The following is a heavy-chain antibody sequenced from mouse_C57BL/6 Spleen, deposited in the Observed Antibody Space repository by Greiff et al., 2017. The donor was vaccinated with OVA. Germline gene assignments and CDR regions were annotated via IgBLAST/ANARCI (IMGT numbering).Heavy chain of an antibody. CDR1: GYTFTSYW. CDR2: IDTSDSET. D-gene: IGHD2-3*01. CDR3: ARFYDGYYWYFDV. V-gene: IGHV1-52*01. J-gene: IGHJ1*03. Sequence: QVQLQQPGAELVRPGSSVKLSCKASGYTFTSYWMHWVKQRPIQGLEWIGNIDTSDSETHYNQKFKDKATLTVDKSSSTAYMQLSSLTSEDSAVYYCARFYDGYYWYFDVWGTGTTVTVSS.